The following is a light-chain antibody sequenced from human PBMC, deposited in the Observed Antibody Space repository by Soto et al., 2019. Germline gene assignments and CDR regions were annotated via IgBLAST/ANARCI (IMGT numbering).Light chain of an antibody. CDR2: GAS. V-gene: IGKV1-39*01. Sequence: DIQMTQSPSSLSASVGDRVTITCRASQSISNYLNWYQQKPGIAPKLLIYGASSSQSGVPSRFSGSGYGTDFTLTISSLQPEDFATYYCQQTYSAPWTFGQGTKVEIK. CDR1: QSISNY. J-gene: IGKJ1*01. CDR3: QQTYSAPWT.